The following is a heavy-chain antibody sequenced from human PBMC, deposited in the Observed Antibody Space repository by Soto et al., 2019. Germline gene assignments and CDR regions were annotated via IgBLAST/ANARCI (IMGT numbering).Heavy chain of an antibody. J-gene: IGHJ4*02. Sequence: SETLSLTCTVSGGSISSYYWSWIRQPPGKGLEWIGEIYHSGSTNYTPSLKNRVTLSLDESKNEFSLNMDSVTAADTAIYYCVRSVILSGGSYKGLIRLHYFDTWGPGTLVTVSS. CDR2: IYHSGST. CDR1: GGSISSYY. CDR3: VRSVILSGGSYKGLIRLHYFDT. D-gene: IGHD3-3*01. V-gene: IGHV4-59*12.